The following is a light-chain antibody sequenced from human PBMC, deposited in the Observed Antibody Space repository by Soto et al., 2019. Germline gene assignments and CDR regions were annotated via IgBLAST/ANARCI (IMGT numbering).Light chain of an antibody. Sequence: EIVMTQSPATLSLSPGERATLSCRASQSVTSSSLAWYQQKPGQAPRLLIYGAITRATGIPDRFTGSGSGTDFTLTISGLEPEDFAVYYCQQYGSSPWTFGQGTKVDIK. CDR3: QQYGSSPWT. J-gene: IGKJ1*01. CDR1: QSVTSSS. CDR2: GAI. V-gene: IGKV3-20*01.